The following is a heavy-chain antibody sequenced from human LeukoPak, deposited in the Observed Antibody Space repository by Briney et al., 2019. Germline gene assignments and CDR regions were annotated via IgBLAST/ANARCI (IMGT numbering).Heavy chain of an antibody. J-gene: IGHJ4*02. V-gene: IGHV3-7*01. D-gene: IGHD3-3*01. CDR3: ASYYDFWSGYSSIRY. CDR2: IKQDGSEK. Sequence: GGSLGLSCAASGFTFSSYWMSWVRQAPGKGLEWVANIKQDGSEKYYVDSVKGRFTISRDNAKNSLYLQMNSLRAKDTAVYYCASYYDFWSGYSSIRYWGQGTLVTVSS. CDR1: GFTFSSYW.